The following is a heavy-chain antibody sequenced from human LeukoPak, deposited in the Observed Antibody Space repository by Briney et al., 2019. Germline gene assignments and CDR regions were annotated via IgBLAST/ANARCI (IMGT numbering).Heavy chain of an antibody. CDR3: ATYSPRNAREFQS. Sequence: GFLRLSCAASGFTVSSNYMSWVRQAPGKGLEWVSVIYSGGSTYYADSVKGRFTISRDNSKNTLYLQMNSLRAEDTAVYYCATYSPRNAREFQSWGQGTLVTVSS. J-gene: IGHJ1*01. D-gene: IGHD2/OR15-2a*01. CDR2: IYSGGST. CDR1: GFTVSSNY. V-gene: IGHV3-53*01.